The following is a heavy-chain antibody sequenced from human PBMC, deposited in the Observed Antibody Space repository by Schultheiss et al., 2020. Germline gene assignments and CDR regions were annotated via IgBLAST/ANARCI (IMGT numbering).Heavy chain of an antibody. CDR2: IYYSGSN. Sequence: SETLSLTCTVSGGSISSSIYYWGWSRQPPGKGLEWIGSIYYSGSNYYNPSLKSRVTIYVDTYKNQFSLKLSSVTAADTAVYYCAGIGAYDSSGYVDYWGQGTLVTVSS. J-gene: IGHJ4*02. V-gene: IGHV4-39*01. CDR1: GGSISSSIYY. CDR3: AGIGAYDSSGYVDY. D-gene: IGHD3-22*01.